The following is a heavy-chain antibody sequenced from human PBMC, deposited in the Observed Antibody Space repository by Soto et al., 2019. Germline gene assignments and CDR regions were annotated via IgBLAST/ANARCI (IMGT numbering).Heavy chain of an antibody. V-gene: IGHV1-3*01. CDR2: NNAGDGNT. Sequence: ASVKVSCKASGYTFNTYAIHWVRQAPGQSLEWMGWNNAGDGNTKYSQKFQGRVTITSDTSASTAYMELSSLRSEDTAVYYCARDLVRSLEWTYVYYFDYWGQGTLVTVSS. CDR1: GYTFNTYA. CDR3: ARDLVRSLEWTYVYYFDY. D-gene: IGHD3-3*01. J-gene: IGHJ4*02.